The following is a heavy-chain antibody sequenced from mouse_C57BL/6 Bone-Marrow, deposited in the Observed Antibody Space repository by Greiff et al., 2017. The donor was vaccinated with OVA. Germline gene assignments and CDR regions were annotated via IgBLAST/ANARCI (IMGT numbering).Heavy chain of an antibody. D-gene: IGHD5-5*01. J-gene: IGHJ3*01. Sequence: EVQRVESGGDLVKPGGSLKLSCAASGFTFSSYGMSWVRQTPDKRLEWVATISSGGSYTYYPDSVKGRFTISRDNAKNTLYLQMSSLKSEDTAMYYCADGGLPFAYWGQGTLVTVSA. CDR1: GFTFSSYG. CDR3: ADGGLPFAY. V-gene: IGHV5-6*01. CDR2: ISSGGSYT.